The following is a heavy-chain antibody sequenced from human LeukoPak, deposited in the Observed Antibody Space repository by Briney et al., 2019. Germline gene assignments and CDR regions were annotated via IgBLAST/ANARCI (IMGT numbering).Heavy chain of an antibody. Sequence: GRSLRLSCAASGFTFSDFGMHWVRQAPGKGLEWVAVIWYDGTKKYYADSVKGRFTISRDDSKNTLYLQMNSLRPEDTAVYYCARDPDSEIWRGLSSWGQGTLVIVSS. CDR2: IWYDGTKK. V-gene: IGHV3-33*01. CDR3: ARDPDSEIWRGLSS. D-gene: IGHD3-3*01. CDR1: GFTFSDFG. J-gene: IGHJ4*02.